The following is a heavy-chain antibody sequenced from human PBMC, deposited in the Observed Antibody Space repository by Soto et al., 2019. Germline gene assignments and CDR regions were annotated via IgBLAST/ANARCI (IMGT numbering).Heavy chain of an antibody. V-gene: IGHV1-3*01. Sequence: ASVKVSFKASGYSFTSYAMHWVRQAPGQRLEWMGWINAGNGNTKYSQKFQGRVTITRDTSASTAYMELSSLRSEETAVYYCARKCATAICYYYGMDVWGQGTTVTVSS. J-gene: IGHJ6*02. CDR1: GYSFTSYA. CDR3: ARKCATAICYYYGMDV. D-gene: IGHD2-21*02. CDR2: INAGNGNT.